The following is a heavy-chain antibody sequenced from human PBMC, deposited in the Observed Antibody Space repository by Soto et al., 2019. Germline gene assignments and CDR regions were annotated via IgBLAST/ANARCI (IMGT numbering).Heavy chain of an antibody. CDR1: GFTFSSYS. Sequence: AGSLRLSCAASGFTFSSYSMNWVRQAPGKGLEWVSYISSSSSTIYYADSVKGRFTISRDNAKNSLYLQMNSLRDEDTAVYYCARSMITFGGVIADPLYYYGMDVWGQGTTVTVSS. J-gene: IGHJ6*02. CDR2: ISSSSSTI. D-gene: IGHD3-16*02. CDR3: ARSMITFGGVIADPLYYYGMDV. V-gene: IGHV3-48*02.